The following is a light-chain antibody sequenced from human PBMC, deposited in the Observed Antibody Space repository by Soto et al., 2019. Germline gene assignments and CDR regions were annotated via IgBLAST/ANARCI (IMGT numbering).Light chain of an antibody. CDR2: WAS. Sequence: DIVMTQSPDSLAVSLGERATINCKSSQSVLYSSNNKNYLAWYQQKPGQPPKLLIYWASTRESGVPDRFSGSGSGTDFTLTISSLQAEGVAVYYCQQYYSIPLTFGGGTKVEIK. CDR1: QSVLYSSNNKNY. J-gene: IGKJ4*01. V-gene: IGKV4-1*01. CDR3: QQYYSIPLT.